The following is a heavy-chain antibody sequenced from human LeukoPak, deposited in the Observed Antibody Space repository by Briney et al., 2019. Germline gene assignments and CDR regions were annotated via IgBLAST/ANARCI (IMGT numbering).Heavy chain of an antibody. D-gene: IGHD6-13*01. CDR2: VNHSGRT. Sequence: SETLSLTRAVYGGSFSGYFWSWIRQPPRKGLEWVGEVNHSGRTDYNPSLKSRVTISVDTSKNQFSLKVNSVTAADTAVYYCARGRWHPSVRVDHWGQGTLVTVSS. CDR1: GGSFSGYF. J-gene: IGHJ4*02. V-gene: IGHV4-34*01. CDR3: ARGRWHPSVRVDH.